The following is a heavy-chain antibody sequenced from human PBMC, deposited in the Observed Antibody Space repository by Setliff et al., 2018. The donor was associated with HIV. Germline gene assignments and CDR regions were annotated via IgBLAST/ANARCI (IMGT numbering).Heavy chain of an antibody. CDR1: GGSLTNYY. Sequence: SETLSLTCTLYGGSLTNYYWTWIRQSPEKGLEWIGEIVDSGSTNYSPSLKSRVTISLDTSKKQFSLRLNSVTAADTGVYYGARAPSCADSWCYMYYYYYYGMDVWGLGTTVTVSS. J-gene: IGHJ6*02. D-gene: IGHD2-8*01. CDR3: ARAPSCADSWCYMYYYYYYGMDV. V-gene: IGHV4-34*12. CDR2: IVDSGST.